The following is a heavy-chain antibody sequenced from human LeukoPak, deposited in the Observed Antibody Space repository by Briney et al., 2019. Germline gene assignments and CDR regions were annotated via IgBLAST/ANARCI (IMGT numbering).Heavy chain of an antibody. CDR1: GFTFSSYG. CDR3: AKEKLPSGYSFLTDY. CDR2: ISYDGPNK. D-gene: IGHD5-18*01. Sequence: GGSLRLSCAASGFTFSSYGMHWVRQAPGKGLEWVAAISYDGPNKYYADSVKGRFTISRDDSKSTLYLQMNSLRAEDTAVYYCAKEKLPSGYSFLTDYWGQGTLVTVSS. V-gene: IGHV3-30*18. J-gene: IGHJ4*02.